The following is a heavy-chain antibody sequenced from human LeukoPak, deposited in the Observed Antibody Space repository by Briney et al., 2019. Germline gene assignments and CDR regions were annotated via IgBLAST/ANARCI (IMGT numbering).Heavy chain of an antibody. CDR3: ARGGYYGSGNDFRFDP. J-gene: IGHJ5*02. Sequence: SESLSLTCTVSGGSISSYYWSWIRQPPGKGLEWDGSIYYSVSTNYNPSLKRRVTISVNTPTNQSSLNLTSLTAATPPVYFCARGGYYGSGNDFRFDPWGQGTLVTVSS. V-gene: IGHV4-59*01. D-gene: IGHD3-10*01. CDR1: GGSISSYY. CDR2: IYYSVST.